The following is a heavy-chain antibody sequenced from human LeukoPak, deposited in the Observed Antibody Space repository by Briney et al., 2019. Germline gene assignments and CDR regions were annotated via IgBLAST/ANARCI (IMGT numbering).Heavy chain of an antibody. J-gene: IGHJ4*02. CDR2: ISSSGSTI. CDR1: GFTFSSYE. Sequence: GGSLRLSCAASGFTFSSYEMNWVRQAPRQGLEWVSYISSSGSTIYYADSVKGRFTISRDNAKNSLYLQMNSLRAEDTAVYYCARVCRGSCYQFDYWGQGTLVTVSS. V-gene: IGHV3-48*03. CDR3: ARVCRGSCYQFDY. D-gene: IGHD2-15*01.